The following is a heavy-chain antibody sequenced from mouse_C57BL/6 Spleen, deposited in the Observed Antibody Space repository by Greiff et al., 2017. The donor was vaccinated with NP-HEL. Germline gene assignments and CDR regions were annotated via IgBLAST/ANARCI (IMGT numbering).Heavy chain of an antibody. CDR1: GYAFSSSW. CDR3: ARDLPVGYYAMDY. D-gene: IGHD6-1*01. V-gene: IGHV1-82*01. J-gene: IGHJ4*01. CDR2: IYPGDGDT. Sequence: QVQLQQSGPELVKPGASVKISCKASGYAFSSSWMNWVKQRPGKGLEWIGRIYPGDGDTNYNGKFKGKATLTADKSSSTAYMQLSSLTSEDSAVYFCARDLPVGYYAMDYWGQGTSVTVSS.